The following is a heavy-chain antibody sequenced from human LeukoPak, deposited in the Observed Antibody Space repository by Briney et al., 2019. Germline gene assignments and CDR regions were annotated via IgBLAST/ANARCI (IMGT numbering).Heavy chain of an antibody. D-gene: IGHD6-19*01. V-gene: IGHV4-39*01. Sequence: SETLSLTCPVSGGSVSSSRYYWGWIRQPPGKGLEWIGSIYYTGSTYYKPSLKSRVTISVDASKNQISLKLSSVTAADTAVYFCASEHSSGLDAFDIWGQGTMVTVSS. CDR3: ASEHSSGLDAFDI. J-gene: IGHJ3*02. CDR1: GGSVSSSRYY. CDR2: IYYTGST.